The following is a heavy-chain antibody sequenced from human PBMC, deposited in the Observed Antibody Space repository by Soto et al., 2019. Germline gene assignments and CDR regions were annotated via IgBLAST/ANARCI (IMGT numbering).Heavy chain of an antibody. D-gene: IGHD3-10*01. CDR1: GGSISSGGNS. CDR3: ARSVVRGVMGSYYYNGMDV. V-gene: IGHV4-30-2*01. CDR2: IYQSGST. Sequence: PSETLSLTCAVSGGSISSGGNSWSWIRQPPXKGLEWIGYIYQSGSTYYNPSLKSRVTISVDRSKNQFSLKLSSVTAADTAVYYCARSVVRGVMGSYYYNGMDVWGQGTTVTVSS. J-gene: IGHJ6*02.